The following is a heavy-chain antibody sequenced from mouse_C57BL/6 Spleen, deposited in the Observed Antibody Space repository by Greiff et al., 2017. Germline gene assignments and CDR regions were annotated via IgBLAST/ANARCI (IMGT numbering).Heavy chain of an antibody. D-gene: IGHD2-12*01. V-gene: IGHV14-4*01. CDR1: GFNIKDDY. J-gene: IGHJ3*01. Sequence: VQLQQSGAELVRPGASVKLSCTASGFNIKDDYMHWVKQRPEQGLEWIGWIDPENGDTEYDSKFQGKATITEDTSANTAYLQLSCLTSEDTAVYYCTTFELLPFAYWGQGTLVTVSA. CDR3: TTFELLPFAY. CDR2: IDPENGDT.